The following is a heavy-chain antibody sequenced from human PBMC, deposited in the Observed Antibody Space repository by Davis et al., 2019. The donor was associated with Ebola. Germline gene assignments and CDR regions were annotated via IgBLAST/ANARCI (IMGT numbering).Heavy chain of an antibody. CDR1: GFTFSSYS. V-gene: IGHV3-48*04. D-gene: IGHD3-22*01. CDR2: ISSSGSTI. Sequence: GESLKISCAASGFTFSSYSMNWVRQALGKGLEWVSYISSSGSTIYYADSVKGRFTISRDNAKNSLYLQMNSLRAEDTAVYYCARGDSSGPEAFYYYYGMDVWGQGTTVTVSS. CDR3: ARGDSSGPEAFYYYYGMDV. J-gene: IGHJ6*02.